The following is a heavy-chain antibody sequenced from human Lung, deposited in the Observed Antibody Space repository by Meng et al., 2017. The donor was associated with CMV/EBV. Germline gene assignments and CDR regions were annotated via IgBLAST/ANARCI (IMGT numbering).Heavy chain of an antibody. CDR1: GFTFSSYG. CDR3: AKDRVYSSRYSGMDV. CDR2: IRYDGSNE. Sequence: GGSLRLXXVASGFTFSSYGMHWVRQAPGKGLEWVAYIRYDGSNEYYVDSVKGRFTISRDNSKNTLYLQMSSLRAEDTAVYYCAKDRVYSSRYSGMDVRGQGXTVTVSS. D-gene: IGHD5-12*01. V-gene: IGHV3-30*02. J-gene: IGHJ6*02.